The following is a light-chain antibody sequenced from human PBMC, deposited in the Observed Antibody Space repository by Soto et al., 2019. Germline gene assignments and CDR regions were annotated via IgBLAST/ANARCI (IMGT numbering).Light chain of an antibody. CDR2: SAS. Sequence: SHSPATLSVSKGERAILSCRASQTVSSNLAWYQQKPGQAPRLLIYSASIRATGIPARFSGSGSGTEFTLTISSLQSDDFGVYYCQQYNGWPPWTFGQGSIVDVK. CDR3: QQYNGWPPWT. V-gene: IGKV3-15*01. CDR1: QTVSSN. J-gene: IGKJ1*01.